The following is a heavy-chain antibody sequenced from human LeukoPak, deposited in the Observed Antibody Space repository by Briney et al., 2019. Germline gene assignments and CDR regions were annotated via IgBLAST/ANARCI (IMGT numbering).Heavy chain of an antibody. Sequence: SETLSLTCSVSGGSISSYYWSWIRQPPGKGLEWIGYIHYSGSTNYNPSLKSRVTISVDTSKNQFSLKLSSVTAADTAVYYCARDLKYYYGSGSYRDAFDIWGQGTMVTVSS. CDR1: GGSISSYY. D-gene: IGHD3-10*01. V-gene: IGHV4-59*01. J-gene: IGHJ3*02. CDR3: ARDLKYYYGSGSYRDAFDI. CDR2: IHYSGST.